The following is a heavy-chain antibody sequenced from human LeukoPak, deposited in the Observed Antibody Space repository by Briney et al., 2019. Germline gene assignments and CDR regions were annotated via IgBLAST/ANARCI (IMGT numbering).Heavy chain of an antibody. CDR2: ISAYNGKT. D-gene: IGHD3-10*01. CDR1: GYTCTSIG. J-gene: IGHJ4*02. CDR3: ARDYLGPYYFDY. V-gene: IGHV1-18*01. Sequence: GASVKVSCKASGYTCTSIGISWVRQAPGQGLEWMGWISAYNGKTKYAQKLQGRVTMTTDTSTSTAYMELRSLRSDDTAVYYCARDYLGPYYFDYWGQGTLVTVSS.